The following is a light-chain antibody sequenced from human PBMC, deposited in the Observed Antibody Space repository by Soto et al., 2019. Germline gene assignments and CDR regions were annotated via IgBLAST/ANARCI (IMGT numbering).Light chain of an antibody. CDR1: HSLNGR. Sequence: DIQMTQSPSTLSSSIGDRVTITCRASHSLNGRLAWYRQRPGHAPDLLIYDVSTLETGVPSRFSGTGSETEFTLTISGLQPDDFATYYCQQNNYYSTFGPATTVEIK. CDR2: DVS. V-gene: IGKV1-5*01. CDR3: QQNNYYST. J-gene: IGKJ1*01.